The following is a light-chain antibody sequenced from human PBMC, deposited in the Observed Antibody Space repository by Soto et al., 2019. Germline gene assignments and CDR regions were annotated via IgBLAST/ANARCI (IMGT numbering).Light chain of an antibody. CDR3: HQYYGSPQT. V-gene: IGKV3-15*01. J-gene: IGKJ1*01. CDR1: QSVSSN. Sequence: EIVMTQSPATLSVSPGERATLSCRASQSVSSNLAWYQQKPGQAPRLLIYGASTRATGIPARFSGSGSGTDFTLTISSLQAEDVAVYYCHQYYGSPQTFGQGTKVDIK. CDR2: GAS.